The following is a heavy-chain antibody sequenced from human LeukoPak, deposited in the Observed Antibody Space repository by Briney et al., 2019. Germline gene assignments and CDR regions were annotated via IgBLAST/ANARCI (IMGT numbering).Heavy chain of an antibody. Sequence: GGSLRLSCAASGFTFSSYGMSWVRQAPGKGLEWVSAISGSGGSTYYADSVKGRFTISRDNSKNTLYLQMNSLRAEDTAVYYCARPDGYRIPYYFDYWGQGTLVTVSS. CDR3: ARPDGYRIPYYFDY. J-gene: IGHJ4*02. D-gene: IGHD5-24*01. CDR2: ISGSGGST. V-gene: IGHV3-23*01. CDR1: GFTFSSYG.